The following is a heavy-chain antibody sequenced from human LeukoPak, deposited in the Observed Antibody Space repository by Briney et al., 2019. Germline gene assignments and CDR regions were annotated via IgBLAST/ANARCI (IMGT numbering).Heavy chain of an antibody. Sequence: QPGGSLRLSCAASGFTFSGSAMHWVREASGKGLEWVGRIRSKANSYATAYAASVKGRFTISRDDSKNTAYLQMNSLKTEDTAVYYCTRGYSSSWYGEDYFDYWGQGTLVTVSS. V-gene: IGHV3-73*01. J-gene: IGHJ4*02. CDR2: IRSKANSYAT. D-gene: IGHD6-13*01. CDR1: GFTFSGSA. CDR3: TRGYSSSWYGEDYFDY.